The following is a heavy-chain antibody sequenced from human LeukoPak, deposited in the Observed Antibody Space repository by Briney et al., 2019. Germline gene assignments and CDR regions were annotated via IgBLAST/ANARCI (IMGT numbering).Heavy chain of an antibody. J-gene: IGHJ6*03. CDR3: ARGVVTDDYYMDV. CDR1: GGSISSGRYY. V-gene: IGHV4-61*02. CDR2: LYTNDNT. Sequence: SETLSLTCSVSGGSISSGRYYWTWIRQPAGRGLEWIGRLYTNDNTNYDPSLESRVSISVDTSKSQFYLQLTSVTAADTAVYFCARGVVTDDYYMDVWGKGITVIVSS. D-gene: IGHD2-21*02.